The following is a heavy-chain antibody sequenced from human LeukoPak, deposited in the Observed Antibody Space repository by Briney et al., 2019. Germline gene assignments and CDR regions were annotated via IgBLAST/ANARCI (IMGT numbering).Heavy chain of an antibody. CDR3: AKEGLYDILTGYFDY. CDR1: GFTYEDYA. Sequence: GRSLRLSCAASGFTYEDYAMHWARQAPRKGLEWVFLNIGDGGSTYYADSVKGRFTISRDNSKNSLYLQMNSLRTEDTALYYCAKEGLYDILTGYFDYWGQGTLVTVSS. D-gene: IGHD3-9*01. J-gene: IGHJ4*02. V-gene: IGHV3-43*02. CDR2: NIGDGGST.